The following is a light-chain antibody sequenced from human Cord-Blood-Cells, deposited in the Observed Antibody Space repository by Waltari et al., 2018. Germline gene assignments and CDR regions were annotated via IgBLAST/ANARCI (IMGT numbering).Light chain of an antibody. CDR2: GGS. CDR3: QQYGSSPRLT. CDR1: QRVSSSY. Sequence: EIVLTQSPRTLSLSPGERATLSCRASQRVSSSYLAWYQQKPGQAPRLLIYGGSSRANGIPDRFSASGSGKDFTFTISRLAAEDFSVYFCQQYGSSPRLTFGGGTKVEIK. V-gene: IGKV3-20*01. J-gene: IGKJ4*01.